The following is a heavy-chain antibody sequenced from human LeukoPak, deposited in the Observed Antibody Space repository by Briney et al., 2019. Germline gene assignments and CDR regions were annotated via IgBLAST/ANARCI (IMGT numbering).Heavy chain of an antibody. D-gene: IGHD3-3*01. CDR2: FSWNSGSI. CDR1: GFTFDDYA. CDR3: AKDITMSGYDPQFDY. V-gene: IGHV3-9*01. Sequence: GGSLRLSCAASGFTFDDYAMHWVRQAPGKGLEWVSGFSWNSGSIGYADSVKGRFTISRDNAKNSLYLQMNSLRAEDTALYYCAKDITMSGYDPQFDYWGQGTLVTVSS. J-gene: IGHJ4*02.